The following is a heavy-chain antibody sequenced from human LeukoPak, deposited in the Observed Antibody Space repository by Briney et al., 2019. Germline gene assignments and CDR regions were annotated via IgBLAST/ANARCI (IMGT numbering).Heavy chain of an antibody. CDR2: INPNSGGT. Sequence: GASVKVSCKASGYTFTGYYMHWVRQAPGQGLKWMGWINPNSGGTNYAQKFQGRVTMTRDTSISTAYMELSSLRSDDTAVYYCARTTYITSSDYWGQGTLVTVSS. CDR3: ARTTYITSSDY. D-gene: IGHD6-6*01. CDR1: GYTFTGYY. J-gene: IGHJ4*02. V-gene: IGHV1-2*02.